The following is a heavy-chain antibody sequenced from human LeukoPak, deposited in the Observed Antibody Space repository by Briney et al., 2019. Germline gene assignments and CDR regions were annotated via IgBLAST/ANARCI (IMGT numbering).Heavy chain of an antibody. CDR3: ARDQSSSWYASFDY. J-gene: IGHJ4*02. CDR1: GGTFSSYA. D-gene: IGHD6-13*01. V-gene: IGHV1-69*13. Sequence: SVKVSCKASGGTFSSYAISWVRQAPGQGLEWMGGIIPIFDTANYAQKFQGRVTITADESTSTAHMELRSLRSDDTAVYYCARDQSSSWYASFDYWGQGTLVTVSS. CDR2: IIPIFDTA.